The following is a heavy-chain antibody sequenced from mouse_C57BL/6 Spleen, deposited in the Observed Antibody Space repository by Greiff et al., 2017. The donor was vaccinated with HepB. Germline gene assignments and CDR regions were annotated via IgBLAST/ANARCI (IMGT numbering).Heavy chain of an antibody. CDR1: GYSFTGYY. D-gene: IGHD2-1*01. CDR3: ARSYGNFAY. Sequence: EVQLQQSGPELVKPGASVKISCKASGYSFTGYYMNWVKQSPEKSLEWIGEINPSTGGTTYNQKFKAKATLTVDKSSSTAYMQLKSLTSEDSAVYYCARSYGNFAYWCQGTLVTVSA. CDR2: INPSTGGT. V-gene: IGHV1-42*01. J-gene: IGHJ3*01.